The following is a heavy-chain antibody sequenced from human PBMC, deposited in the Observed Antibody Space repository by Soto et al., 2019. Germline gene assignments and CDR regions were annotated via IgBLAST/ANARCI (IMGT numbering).Heavy chain of an antibody. V-gene: IGHV3-11*01. CDR2: ISNRANTI. CDR3: ARGGVAYSSGWGIDY. D-gene: IGHD6-19*01. Sequence: QVQLVESGGGLVKPGGSLRLSCAASGFIFSDYYMNWIRQAPGKGLEWVSYISNRANTIYYSDSVKGGFTVSRDNAKKSLYLEMNSLRADDTAVYYCARGGVAYSSGWGIDYWGQGTLVTVSS. J-gene: IGHJ4*02. CDR1: GFIFSDYY.